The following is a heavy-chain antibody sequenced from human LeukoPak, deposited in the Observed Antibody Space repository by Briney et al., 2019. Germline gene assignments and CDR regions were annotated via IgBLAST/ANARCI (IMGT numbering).Heavy chain of an antibody. V-gene: IGHV3-74*01. D-gene: IGHD2-15*01. Sequence: GGSLRLPCAASGFTFSSYWMHWVRQAPGKGLVWVSRINTDGSSTSYADSVKGRFTISRDNAKNTLYLQMNSLRAEDTAVYYCASEYCSGGSCTFDYWGQGTLVTVSS. CDR3: ASEYCSGGSCTFDY. CDR1: GFTFSSYW. CDR2: INTDGSST. J-gene: IGHJ4*02.